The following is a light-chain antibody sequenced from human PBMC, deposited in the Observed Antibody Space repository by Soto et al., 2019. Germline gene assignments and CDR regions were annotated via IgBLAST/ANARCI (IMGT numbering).Light chain of an antibody. V-gene: IGLV1-51*01. J-gene: IGLJ1*01. CDR3: RSWDRSLSAYV. Sequence: QSVLTQPPSVSAAPGQKVTISCSGSSSNIGGNSVSWYQQLPGTAPKLLIYDDNKRPSGIPDRFSGSKSGTSATLGITGFQTGDEADYYCRSWDRSLSAYVFGTGTKVTV. CDR2: DDN. CDR1: SSNIGGNS.